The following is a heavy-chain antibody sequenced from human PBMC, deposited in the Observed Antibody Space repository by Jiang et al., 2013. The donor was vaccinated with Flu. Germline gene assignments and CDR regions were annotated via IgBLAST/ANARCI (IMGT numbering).Heavy chain of an antibody. CDR2: INHSGST. Sequence: VLLKPSETLSLTCGVYGGSFSGYYWSWIRQPPGKGLECIGEINHSGSTNYKPSLKSRVTISVDTSKNQFSLKLSSVTAADTAVYYCARGLFSRTYYYDSSGYYYPLYFDVLGPGNPGHRLL. V-gene: IGHV4-34*01. J-gene: IGHJ4*02. CDR1: GGSFSGYY. CDR3: ARGLFSRTYYYDSSGYYYPLYFDV. D-gene: IGHD3-22*01.